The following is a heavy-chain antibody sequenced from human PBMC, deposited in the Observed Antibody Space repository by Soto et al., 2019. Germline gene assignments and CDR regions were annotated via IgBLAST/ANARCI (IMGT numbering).Heavy chain of an antibody. CDR2: ISSSSSST. CDR3: ARDRGGGSIFGGHYGMDV. V-gene: IGHV3-11*06. Sequence: QVQLLESGGGLVKPGGSLRLSCAASGFIFRDFYMSWIRQVPGKGLDGLPKISSSSSSTDNADSVKGRFTISRDNAKNSLYLQMSSLRAEDTAVYYCARDRGGGSIFGGHYGMDVWGQGTTVTVSS. CDR1: GFIFRDFY. J-gene: IGHJ6*02. D-gene: IGHD3-3*01.